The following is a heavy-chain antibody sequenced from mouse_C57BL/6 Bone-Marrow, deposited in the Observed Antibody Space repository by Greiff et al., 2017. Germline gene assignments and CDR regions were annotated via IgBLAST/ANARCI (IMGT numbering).Heavy chain of an antibody. CDR2: INPNNGGT. Sequence: VQLQQSGPELVKPGASVKISCKASGYTFTDYYMTWVKQSHGKSLEWVGDINPNNGGTCYNQKLKGQATLPVDKSSSTPYMELRSLTSEDSAVYYCARGGLGAAWFAYWGQGTLVTVSA. V-gene: IGHV1-26*01. CDR1: GYTFTDYY. J-gene: IGHJ3*01. D-gene: IGHD2-4*01. CDR3: ARGGLGAAWFAY.